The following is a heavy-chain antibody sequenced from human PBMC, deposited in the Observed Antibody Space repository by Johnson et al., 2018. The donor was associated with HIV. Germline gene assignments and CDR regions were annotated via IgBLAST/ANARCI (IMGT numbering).Heavy chain of an antibody. D-gene: IGHD3-22*01. V-gene: IGHV3-30-3*01. CDR3: AKDSGIGDDSSGSYGAFDI. CDR1: GFTFDDYA. J-gene: IGHJ3*02. CDR2: ISYDGSNK. Sequence: QVQLVESGGGLVQPGRSLKLSCAASGFTFDDYAMHWVRQAPGKGLEWVAVISYDGSNKYYADSVKGRFTISRDNSKNTLYLQMNSLRAEDTAGYYCAKDSGIGDDSSGSYGAFDIWGQGTMVTVSS.